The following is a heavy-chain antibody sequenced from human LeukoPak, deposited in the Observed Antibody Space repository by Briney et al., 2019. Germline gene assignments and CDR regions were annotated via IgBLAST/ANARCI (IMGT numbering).Heavy chain of an antibody. V-gene: IGHV1-2*06. D-gene: IGHD3-22*01. CDR1: GYTFTGYY. J-gene: IGHJ4*02. CDR3: ATDLLYYYDSSGYYYFDY. CDR2: INPNSGGT. Sequence: ASVKVSCKASGYTFTGYYMHWVRQAPGQGLEWMGRINPNSGGTNYAQKFQGRVIMTRDTSISTAYMELSRLRSDDTAVYYCATDLLYYYDSSGYYYFDYWGQGTLVTVSS.